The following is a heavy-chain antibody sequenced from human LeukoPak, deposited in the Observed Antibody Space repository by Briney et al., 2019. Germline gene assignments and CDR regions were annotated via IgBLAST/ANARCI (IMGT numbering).Heavy chain of an antibody. V-gene: IGHV3-74*01. Sequence: PGGSLRLSCAASGFTFSSYWMHWVRQAPGKGLVWVSRINSDGSSTSYADSVKGRFTISRDNAKNTLYLQMNSLRVEDTAVYYCARGYCSSTSCYTFGYWGQGTLVTVSS. CDR1: GFTFSSYW. CDR3: ARGYCSSTSCYTFGY. CDR2: INSDGSST. D-gene: IGHD2-2*02. J-gene: IGHJ4*02.